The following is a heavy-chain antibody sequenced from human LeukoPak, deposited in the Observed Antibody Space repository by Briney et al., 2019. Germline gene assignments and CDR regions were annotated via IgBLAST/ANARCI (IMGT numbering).Heavy chain of an antibody. CDR2: IYYSGST. J-gene: IGHJ5*02. Sequence: SSETLSLTCTVSGGSISSYYWSWIRQPPGKGLEWIGYIYYSGSTNYNPSLKSRVTISVDMSKNQFSLKLSSVTAADTAVYYCARHAIAAAGTGRRVWFDPWGQGTLVTVSS. D-gene: IGHD6-13*01. CDR1: GGSISSYY. V-gene: IGHV4-59*08. CDR3: ARHAIAAAGTGRRVWFDP.